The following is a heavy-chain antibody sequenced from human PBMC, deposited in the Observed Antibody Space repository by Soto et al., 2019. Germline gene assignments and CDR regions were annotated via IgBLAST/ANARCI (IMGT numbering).Heavy chain of an antibody. Sequence: QVQVVESGGGVVQPGTSLRLSCLASGFTFNTYGMHWVRQAPGKGLEWVASISYSGSSTSYADSVKGRFTISRDNSKNTVDLQMNSLTAEDTGFYYCVKMGVVDMQGRTAWGQGTLVTVSS. V-gene: IGHV3-30*18. CDR1: GFTFNTYG. CDR2: ISYSGSST. CDR3: VKMGVVDMQGRTA. D-gene: IGHD5-12*01. J-gene: IGHJ5*02.